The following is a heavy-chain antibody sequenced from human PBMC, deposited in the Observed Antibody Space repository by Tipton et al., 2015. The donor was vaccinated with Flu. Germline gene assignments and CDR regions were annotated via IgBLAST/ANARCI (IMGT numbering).Heavy chain of an antibody. CDR2: IYYSAST. J-gene: IGHJ3*02. Sequence: TLSLTCTVSGGSISSSSYYWGWVRQPPGKGLEWIGSIYYSASTYYNPSIKSRVTIAVDTSKNQCSLQLSCVTAAYTAVYYCARRGIVVVRRSDAFDIWGQGTMVTVSS. CDR3: ARRGIVVVRRSDAFDI. V-gene: IGHV4-39*07. D-gene: IGHD3-22*01. CDR1: GGSISSSSYY.